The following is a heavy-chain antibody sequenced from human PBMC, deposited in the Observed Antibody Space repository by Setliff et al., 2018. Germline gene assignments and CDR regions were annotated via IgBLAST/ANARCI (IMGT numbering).Heavy chain of an antibody. D-gene: IGHD2-15*01. V-gene: IGHV3-33*01. J-gene: IGHJ4*02. CDR1: GFTFSSYG. CDR2: IWCDGSNK. CDR3: ARGGNLIYYFDY. Sequence: SLRLSCAASGFTFSSYGMHWVRQAPGKGLEWVAVIWCDGSNKYYADSVKGRFTISRDNSKNTLYLQMNSLRAEDTAVYYCARGGNLIYYFDYWGQGTLVTVS.